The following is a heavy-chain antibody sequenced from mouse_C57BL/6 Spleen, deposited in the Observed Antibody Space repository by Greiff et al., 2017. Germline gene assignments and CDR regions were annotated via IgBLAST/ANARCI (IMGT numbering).Heavy chain of an antibody. D-gene: IGHD4-1*01. J-gene: IGHJ3*01. CDR3: ASSPWGAWFAY. V-gene: IGHV1-72*01. CDR2: IDPNSGGN. CDR1: GYTFTSYW. Sequence: QVQLQQPGAELVKPGASVKLSCKASGYTFTSYWMHWVKQRPGRGLEWIGRIDPNSGGNKYNEKFKSKATLTVDKPSSTVYMQLSSLTSEDAAVYYCASSPWGAWFAYWGQGTLVTVSA.